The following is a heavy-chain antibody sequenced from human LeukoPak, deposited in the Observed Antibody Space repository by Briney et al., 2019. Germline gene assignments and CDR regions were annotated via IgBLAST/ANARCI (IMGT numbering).Heavy chain of an antibody. J-gene: IGHJ4*02. CDR1: RFTFSSYE. V-gene: IGHV3-48*03. CDR2: ISSSGSTI. Sequence: GGPLRLSCAASRFTFSSYEMNWVRQAPGKGLEWVSYISSSGSTIYYADSVRGRFSISRDNAKNSLYLQMNSLRAEDTAVYYCARAWWGEGHFDSWGQGTLVTVSS. D-gene: IGHD2-8*02. CDR3: ARAWWGEGHFDS.